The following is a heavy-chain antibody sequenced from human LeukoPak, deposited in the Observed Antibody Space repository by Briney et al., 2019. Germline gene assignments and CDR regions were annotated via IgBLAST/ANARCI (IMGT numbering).Heavy chain of an antibody. CDR1: GGSFSGYY. CDR2: INHSGST. J-gene: IGHJ4*02. V-gene: IGHV4-34*01. D-gene: IGHD4-23*01. CDR3: ARDGGNSFFDY. Sequence: SETLSLTCAVYGGSFSGYYWSWIRQPPGKGLEWIGEINHSGSTNYNPSLKSRVTISVDKSKNQFSLKLSSVTAADTAVYYCARDGGNSFFDYWGQGTLVTVSS.